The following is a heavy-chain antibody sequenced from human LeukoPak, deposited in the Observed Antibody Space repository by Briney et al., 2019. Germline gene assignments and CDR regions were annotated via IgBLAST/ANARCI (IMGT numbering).Heavy chain of an antibody. CDR1: GFSFSNFG. J-gene: IGHJ5*02. Sequence: GGSLRLSCVVSGFSFSNFGMHWVRQAPGKGLEWVAVISFDGNSKEYGDSVRGRFIISRDNSRNTLYLQMNSLRAEDTAVYYCAKDRGMRQIWNWFAPFGQGTLVTVSS. CDR3: AKDRGMRQIWNWFAP. V-gene: IGHV3-33*05. CDR2: ISFDGNSK.